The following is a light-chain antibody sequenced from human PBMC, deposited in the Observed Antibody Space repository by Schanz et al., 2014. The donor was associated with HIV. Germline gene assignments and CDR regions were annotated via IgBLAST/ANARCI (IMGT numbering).Light chain of an antibody. CDR2: GAS. Sequence: EIVLTQSPVILSLSPGEGATLSCRASQSVISSYLAWYQQKPGQAPRLLIYGASSRATGIPDRFSGSGSGTDFTLTISRLEPEDFAVYYCQQYGASTWTFGQGTKVEIK. CDR3: QQYGASTWT. CDR1: QSVISSY. J-gene: IGKJ1*01. V-gene: IGKV3-20*01.